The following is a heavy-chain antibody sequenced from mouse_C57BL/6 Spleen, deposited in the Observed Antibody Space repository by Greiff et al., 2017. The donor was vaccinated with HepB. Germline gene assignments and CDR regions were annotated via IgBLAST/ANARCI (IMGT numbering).Heavy chain of an antibody. J-gene: IGHJ1*03. Sequence: QVQLQQSGAELVRPGSSVKLSCKASGYTFTSYWMDWVKQRPGQGLEWIGNIYPSDSETHYNQKFKDKATLTVDKSSSTAYMQLSSLTSEDSAVYYCALYYGSSYGYFDVWGTGTTVTVSS. CDR3: ALYYGSSYGYFDV. D-gene: IGHD1-1*01. CDR2: IYPSDSET. V-gene: IGHV1-61*01. CDR1: GYTFTSYW.